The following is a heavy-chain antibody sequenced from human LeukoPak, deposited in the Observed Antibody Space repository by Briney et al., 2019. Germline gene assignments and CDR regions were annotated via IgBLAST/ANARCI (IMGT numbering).Heavy chain of an antibody. V-gene: IGHV1-46*01. CDR1: GHTFTTYY. D-gene: IGHD1-14*01. J-gene: IGHJ5*02. CDR2: INPSGDGT. Sequence: GASVKVSCKASGHTFTTYYVHLVRQAPGQGLEWMGVINPSGDGTNYPQRFQDRVTLTKDTSTNTVYMELSSLRSEDTAIYYCAKETPNTGWFDPWGQGTLATVSS. CDR3: AKETPNTGWFDP.